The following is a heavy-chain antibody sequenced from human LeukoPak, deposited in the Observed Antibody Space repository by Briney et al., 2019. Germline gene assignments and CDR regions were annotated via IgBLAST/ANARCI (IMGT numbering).Heavy chain of an antibody. Sequence: GTSVKVSCKASGYTFTSYGISWVRQAPGQGLEWMGWISAYNGNTNYAQKLQGRVTMTTDTSTNTAYMELSRLRSDDTAVHYCAREALLLSGYAFDYWGQGTLVTVSS. D-gene: IGHD3-22*01. CDR2: ISAYNGNT. V-gene: IGHV1-18*01. CDR1: GYTFTSYG. CDR3: AREALLLSGYAFDY. J-gene: IGHJ4*02.